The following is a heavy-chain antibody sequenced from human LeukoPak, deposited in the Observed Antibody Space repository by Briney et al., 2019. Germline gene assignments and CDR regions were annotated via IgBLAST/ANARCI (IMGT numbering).Heavy chain of an antibody. J-gene: IGHJ2*01. Sequence: GGSLRLSCAASGFTYDDYGMGWVRQAPGKGLDGVSGIHWNGGSTRYADSVKGRFTISRDNAKNSLYLQMNCLRAEDTALYYCARENQLGIMDFDLWGRGTLVTVSS. CDR1: GFTYDDYG. CDR2: IHWNGGST. CDR3: ARENQLGIMDFDL. V-gene: IGHV3-20*04. D-gene: IGHD3-16*01.